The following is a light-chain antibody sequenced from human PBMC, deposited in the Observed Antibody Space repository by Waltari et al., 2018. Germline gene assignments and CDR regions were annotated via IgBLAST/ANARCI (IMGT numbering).Light chain of an antibody. J-gene: IGKJ2*01. V-gene: IGKV1-39*01. CDR2: AAS. CDR3: QQSYSNPYT. CDR1: QSISNY. Sequence: DIQMTQSPSSLSASVGDTVPITCRASQSISNYLNWYQQKPGKAPKLLISAASSLQTGVPSRFSGSGSGTDFTLTISSLQPDVFATYYCQQSYSNPYTFGQGTKLEIK.